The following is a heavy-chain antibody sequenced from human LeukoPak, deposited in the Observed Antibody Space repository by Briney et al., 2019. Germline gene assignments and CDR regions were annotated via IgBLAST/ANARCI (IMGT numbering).Heavy chain of an antibody. J-gene: IGHJ4*02. CDR3: ARDVKRSPFDY. CDR1: GFTFSDYY. CDR2: ISSSGSTI. V-gene: IGHV3-11*01. Sequence: GGSLRVSCAASGFTFSDYYMSWIRQAPGKGLEWVSYISSSGSTIYYADSVKGRFTISRDNAKNSLYLQMNSLRAEDTAVYYCARDVKRSPFDYWGQGTLVTVSS.